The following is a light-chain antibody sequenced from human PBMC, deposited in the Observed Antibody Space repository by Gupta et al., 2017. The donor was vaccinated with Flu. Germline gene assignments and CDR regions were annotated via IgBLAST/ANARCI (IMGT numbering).Light chain of an antibody. J-gene: IGLJ1*01. CDR3: SLYTSGVIF. CDR2: EVS. CDR1: TSDLCIYSH. Sequence: QSALTQHASVSGSPGQSISVSCTGTTSDLCIYSHVSWYQQHPGKTPKLMMYEVSNRPSGVSTRFSGSKSGNTASLIISGRQAEDEAEYYYSLYTSGVIFVGTGTNVTVL. V-gene: IGLV2-14*01.